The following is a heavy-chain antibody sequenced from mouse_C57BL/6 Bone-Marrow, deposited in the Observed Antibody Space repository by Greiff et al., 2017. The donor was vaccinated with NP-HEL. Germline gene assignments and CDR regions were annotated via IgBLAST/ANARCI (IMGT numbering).Heavy chain of an antibody. CDR3: ARLSSYYNNY. CDR2: ISSGSSTI. CDR1: GFTFSDYG. Sequence: EVMLVESGGGLVKPGGSLKLSCAASGFTFSDYGMHWVRQAPEKGLEWVAYISSGSSTIYYAATVKGRFTISRDNAKNTLFLQMTSLRSEDTAMYYCARLSSYYNNYWGQGTTLTVSS. V-gene: IGHV5-17*01. J-gene: IGHJ2*01. D-gene: IGHD2-12*01.